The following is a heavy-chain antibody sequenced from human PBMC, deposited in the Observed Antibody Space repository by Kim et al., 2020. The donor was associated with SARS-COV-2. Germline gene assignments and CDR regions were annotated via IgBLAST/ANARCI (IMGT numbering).Heavy chain of an antibody. D-gene: IGHD2-15*01. CDR1: GFTFSYYW. J-gene: IGHJ5*02. Sequence: GESLKISCTGSGFTFSYYWIGWVRQMPGKGLEWMGIIYPGDSQTRYSPSFQGQVIISVDKSISTAYLQWRSLKASDGAIYYCARTATNWFDPWGQGTLVTVSS. CDR3: ARTATNWFDP. CDR2: IYPGDSQT. V-gene: IGHV5-51*06.